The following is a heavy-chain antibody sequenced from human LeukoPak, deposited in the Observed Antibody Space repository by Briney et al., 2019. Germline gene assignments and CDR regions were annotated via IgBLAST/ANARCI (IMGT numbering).Heavy chain of an antibody. CDR2: ISPRSDYI. CDR3: TRDRSGYSDGFDY. Sequence: GGSLRLSCAASGFTFSTYSMNWVRQAPGKGLEWVSSISPRSDYIYHADPLQGRFTISRDNAKNSPYLQMNSLRAEDTAVYYCTRDRSGYSDGFDYWGQGTLVTVSS. J-gene: IGHJ4*02. V-gene: IGHV3-21*01. CDR1: GFTFSTYS. D-gene: IGHD5-12*01.